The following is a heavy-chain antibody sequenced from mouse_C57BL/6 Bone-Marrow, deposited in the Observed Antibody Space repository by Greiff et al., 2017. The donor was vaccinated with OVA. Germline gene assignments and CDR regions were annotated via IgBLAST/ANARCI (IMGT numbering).Heavy chain of an antibody. CDR2: ISDGGSYT. CDR3: AREGSSGFYYYAMDY. Sequence: EVKLVESGGGLVKPGGSLKLSCAASGFTFSSYAMSWVRQTPEKRLEWVATISDGGSYTYYPDNVKGRFTISRDNAKNNLYLQMSHLKSEDTAMYYCAREGSSGFYYYAMDYWGQGTSVTVSS. D-gene: IGHD3-2*02. J-gene: IGHJ4*01. CDR1: GFTFSSYA. V-gene: IGHV5-4*01.